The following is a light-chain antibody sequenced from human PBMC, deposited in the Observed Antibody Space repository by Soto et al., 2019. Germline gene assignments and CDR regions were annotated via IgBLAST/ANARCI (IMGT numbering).Light chain of an antibody. CDR3: QQSYGTPLT. CDR1: QSISNY. V-gene: IGKV1-39*01. CDR2: AAS. J-gene: IGKJ4*01. Sequence: DMEITQSPSSLSASVGDRVTITCRASQSISNYLNWYQHKPGKVPKLLIYAASSLQSGVPTRFSGSGSGTDFTLTINSLQPEDFATYYGQQSYGTPLTFGGGTKIEIK.